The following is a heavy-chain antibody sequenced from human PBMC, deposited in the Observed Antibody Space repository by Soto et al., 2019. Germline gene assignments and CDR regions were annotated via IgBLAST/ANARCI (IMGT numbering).Heavy chain of an antibody. CDR2: ISSSSSYT. J-gene: IGHJ4*02. V-gene: IGHV3-11*05. CDR1: GFTFSDYY. Sequence: QVQLVESGGGLVKPGGSLRLSCAASGFTFSDYYMRWIRQAPGKGLEWVSYISSSSSYTNYADSVKGRFTISRDNAKNSRYLQMNSLRAEDPAVYYCAREDYGSGTYMAYWGQGTLVTVSS. D-gene: IGHD3-10*01. CDR3: AREDYGSGTYMAY.